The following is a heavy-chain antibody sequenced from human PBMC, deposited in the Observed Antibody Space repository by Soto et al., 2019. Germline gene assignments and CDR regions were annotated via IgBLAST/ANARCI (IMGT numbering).Heavy chain of an antibody. J-gene: IGHJ4*02. CDR1: GYSFTSYW. Sequence: LGESLKISCKGSGYSFTSYWISWVRQMPGKGLEWMGRIDPSDSYTNYSPSFQGHATISADKSISTAYLQWSSLKASDTAMYYCARLVVPAARGIDYWGQGTLVTVSS. D-gene: IGHD2-2*01. V-gene: IGHV5-10-1*01. CDR3: ARLVVPAARGIDY. CDR2: IDPSDSYT.